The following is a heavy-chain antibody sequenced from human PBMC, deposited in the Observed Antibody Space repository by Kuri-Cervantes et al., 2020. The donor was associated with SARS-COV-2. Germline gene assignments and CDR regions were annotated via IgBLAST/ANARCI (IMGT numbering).Heavy chain of an antibody. D-gene: IGHD3-22*01. Sequence: GESLKISCAASGFTFTTFAMSWVRQAPGKGLEWVSTINYNAESTYHADSVKGRFIISRDNSQNTLFLQMDNLRAEDTATYYCANDPWAVVVSGAFDTWGQGTMVTVSS. CDR1: GFTFTTFA. J-gene: IGHJ3*02. V-gene: IGHV3-23*01. CDR2: INYNAEST. CDR3: ANDPWAVVVSGAFDT.